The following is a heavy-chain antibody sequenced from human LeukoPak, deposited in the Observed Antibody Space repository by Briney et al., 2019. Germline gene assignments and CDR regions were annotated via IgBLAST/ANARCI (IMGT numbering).Heavy chain of an antibody. CDR3: VRVGVAGTGW. CDR1: EFTFSSYN. Sequence: GGSLRLSCAASEFTFSSYNMNWVRQAPGKGLEWVSYISSRSSTIYYADSVKGRFTISRDNAKNSLYLQMNSLRAEDTAVYYCVRVGVAGTGWWGQGTLVTVSS. D-gene: IGHD6-19*01. J-gene: IGHJ4*02. V-gene: IGHV3-48*01. CDR2: ISSRSSTI.